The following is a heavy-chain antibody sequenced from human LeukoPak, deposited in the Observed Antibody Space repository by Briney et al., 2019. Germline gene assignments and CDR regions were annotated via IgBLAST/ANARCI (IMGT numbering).Heavy chain of an antibody. V-gene: IGHV1-24*01. Sequence: GASVKVSCKVPGYTLTELSMHWVRQAPGKGLEWMGGFDPEDGETIYAQKFQGRVTMTEDTSTDTAYMELSSLRSEDTAVYYCATVRVYGSGSYYPAYFDYWGQGTLVTVSS. J-gene: IGHJ4*02. CDR1: GYTLTELS. CDR3: ATVRVYGSGSYYPAYFDY. CDR2: FDPEDGET. D-gene: IGHD3-10*01.